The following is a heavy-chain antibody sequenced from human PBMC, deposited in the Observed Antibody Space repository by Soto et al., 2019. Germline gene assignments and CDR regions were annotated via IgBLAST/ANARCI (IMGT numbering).Heavy chain of an antibody. D-gene: IGHD6-13*01. J-gene: IGHJ6*02. CDR3: ARAHSSSWSAPYYYGMDV. CDR1: GFTFSSYD. Sequence: PGGSLRLSCAASGFTFSSYDMHWVRQATGKGLEWVSAIGTAGDTYYPGSVKGRFTISRENAKNSLYLQMNSLRAGDTAVYYCARAHSSSWSAPYYYGMDVWGQGTTVTVSS. V-gene: IGHV3-13*01. CDR2: IGTAGDT.